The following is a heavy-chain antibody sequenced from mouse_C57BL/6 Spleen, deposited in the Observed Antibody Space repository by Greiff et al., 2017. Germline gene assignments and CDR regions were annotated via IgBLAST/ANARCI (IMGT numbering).Heavy chain of an antibody. CDR2: ISSGSSTI. Sequence: EVNVVESGGGLVKPGGSLKLSCAASGFTFSDYGMHWVRQAPEKGLEWVAYISSGSSTIYYADTVKGRFTISRDNAKNTLFLQMTSLRSEDTAMFYSARDTDLLYYAMGYRGQGTSVTASS. J-gene: IGHJ4*01. V-gene: IGHV5-17*01. CDR3: ARDTDLLYYAMGY. CDR1: GFTFSDYG. D-gene: IGHD2-1*01.